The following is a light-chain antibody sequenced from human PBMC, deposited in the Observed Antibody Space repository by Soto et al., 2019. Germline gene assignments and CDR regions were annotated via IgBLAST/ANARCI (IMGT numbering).Light chain of an antibody. CDR2: DVS. CDR1: SSDVGGYNY. V-gene: IGLV2-11*01. Sequence: QSVLNQPRSVSGSPGQSVTISCTGTSSDVGGYNYVSWYQQHTGKAPKLMIYDVSKRPSGVPDRFSGSKSGNTASLTISGLQAEDEADYYCCSYAGSYTYVFGTGTKVTVL. J-gene: IGLJ1*01. CDR3: CSYAGSYTYV.